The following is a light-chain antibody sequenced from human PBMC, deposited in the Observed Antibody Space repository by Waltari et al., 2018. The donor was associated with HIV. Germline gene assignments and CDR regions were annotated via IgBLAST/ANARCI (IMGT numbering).Light chain of an antibody. Sequence: IQMSQSPSSLSAFVGDSVTITCRASHSISTYLNWYQQRPGKAPNLLIYKASNLQSGIPSRFSGSGSGTDFTLTISSLQPEDFATYYCQQSFSTMFTFGQGTKLEIK. J-gene: IGKJ2*01. V-gene: IGKV1-39*01. CDR3: QQSFSTMFT. CDR1: HSISTY. CDR2: KAS.